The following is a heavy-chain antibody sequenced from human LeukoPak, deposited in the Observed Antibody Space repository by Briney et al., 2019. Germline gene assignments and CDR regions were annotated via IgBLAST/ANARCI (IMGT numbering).Heavy chain of an antibody. Sequence: PGGSLPLSLAPAGFTVVSYAMVWVRQPPGKGLEWVSGMSSGGGYTYYADSVKGRFTISRDNSQNTLYLQMNSLRVEDTALYYCAKLPTRRKLASYIDSWGLGTPVTVSS. V-gene: IGHV3-23*01. CDR1: GFTVVSYA. J-gene: IGHJ4*02. CDR3: AKLPTRRKLASYIDS. CDR2: MSSGGGYT.